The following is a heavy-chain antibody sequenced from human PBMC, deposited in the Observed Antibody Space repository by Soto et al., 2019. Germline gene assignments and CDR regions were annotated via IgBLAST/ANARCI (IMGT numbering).Heavy chain of an antibody. CDR1: GFTFSSYG. Sequence: QVQLVESGGGVVQPGRSLRLSCAASGFTFSSYGMHWVRQAPGKGLEWVAVISYDGSNKYYADSVKGRFTISRDNSKNTMYLQMNSLRAEDTAVYYCAKVWGSKYYFDYWGQGTLVTVSS. V-gene: IGHV3-30*18. CDR3: AKVWGSKYYFDY. J-gene: IGHJ4*02. CDR2: ISYDGSNK. D-gene: IGHD1-26*01.